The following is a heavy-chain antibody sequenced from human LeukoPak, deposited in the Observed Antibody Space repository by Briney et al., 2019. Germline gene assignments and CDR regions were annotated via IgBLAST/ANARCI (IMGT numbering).Heavy chain of an antibody. V-gene: IGHV3-21*01. J-gene: IGHJ4*02. CDR3: ARDSLSGYSGYEQDDPFDY. CDR1: GFTFSSYS. Sequence: PGGSLRLSCAASGFTFSSYSMNWVRQAPGKGLEWVSSISSSSSYIYYADSVKGRFTISRDNAKNSLYLQMNSLRAEDTAVYYCARDSLSGYSGYEQDDPFDYWGQGTLVTASS. CDR2: ISSSSSYI. D-gene: IGHD5-12*01.